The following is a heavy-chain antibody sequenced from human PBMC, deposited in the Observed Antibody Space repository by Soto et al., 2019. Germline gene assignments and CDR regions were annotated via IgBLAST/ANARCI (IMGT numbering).Heavy chain of an antibody. J-gene: IGHJ4*02. Sequence: VQLVESGGGLVKPGGSLRLSCAASGFTFSSYSMHWVRQAPGKGLEWVSSISSSSTYIKYADSVKGRFTISRDNAKNSLYLQMNSLRAEDTAVYYCARGEGYFDWSAPRYWGQGTLVTVSS. CDR3: ARGEGYFDWSAPRY. CDR1: GFTFSSYS. V-gene: IGHV3-21*01. CDR2: ISSSSTYI. D-gene: IGHD3-9*01.